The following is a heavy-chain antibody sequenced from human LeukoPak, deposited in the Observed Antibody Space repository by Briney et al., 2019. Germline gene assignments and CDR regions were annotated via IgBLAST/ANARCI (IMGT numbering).Heavy chain of an antibody. CDR1: GFIFSSYA. V-gene: IGHV3-23*01. CDR3: AKGNPYYYDSSGYYDY. CDR2: ISGSGVST. D-gene: IGHD3-22*01. Sequence: GGSLRLSCAASGFIFSSYAMSWVRQAPGKGLEWVSGISGSGVSTYYADSVKGRFTISRDNSKNTLYLQMNSLRAEDTAVYYCAKGNPYYYDSSGYYDYWGQGTLVTVSS. J-gene: IGHJ4*02.